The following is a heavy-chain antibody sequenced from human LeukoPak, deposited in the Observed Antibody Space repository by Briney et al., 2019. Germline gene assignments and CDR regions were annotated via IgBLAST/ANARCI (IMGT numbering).Heavy chain of an antibody. CDR1: GGSISSYY. CDR3: ARLYGGEYYFDY. Sequence: SETLSLTCTVSGGSISSYYWSWIRQPPWKGLEWIGYIYYSGSTNYNPSLKSRVTISVDTSKNQFSLKLSSVTAADTAVYYCARLYGGEYYFDYWGQGTLVTVSS. V-gene: IGHV4-59*08. J-gene: IGHJ4*02. CDR2: IYYSGST. D-gene: IGHD4-23*01.